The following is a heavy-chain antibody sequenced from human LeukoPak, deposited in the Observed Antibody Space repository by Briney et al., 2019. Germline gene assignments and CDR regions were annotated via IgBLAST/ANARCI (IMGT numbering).Heavy chain of an antibody. V-gene: IGHV1-46*01. CDR3: ARGGALTMAKTGDY. Sequence: ASVKVSCKASGYTFTSYYMHCVRQAPGQGLEWMGIINDSGCRTSYAQKFQGRVTMTRDTSTSTVYVEQTSLRSEDRAVYDVARGGALTMAKTGDYWGPGTPVPDSS. D-gene: IGHD3-10*01. CDR1: GYTFTSYY. CDR2: INDSGCRT. J-gene: IGHJ4*02.